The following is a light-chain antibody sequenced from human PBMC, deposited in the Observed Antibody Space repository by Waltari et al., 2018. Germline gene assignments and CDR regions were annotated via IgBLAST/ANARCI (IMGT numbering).Light chain of an antibody. CDR3: QQTYSAPKT. CDR2: AAS. Sequence: DIQMTQSPSSLSASVGDRVTITCRTSQTINSYLNWYQQKPGKAPQLLIYAASSLQSGVPSRFSGSGSGTDFTLTISSLQPEDFATYYCQQTYSAPKTFGQGTRVEMK. CDR1: QTINSY. J-gene: IGKJ1*01. V-gene: IGKV1-39*01.